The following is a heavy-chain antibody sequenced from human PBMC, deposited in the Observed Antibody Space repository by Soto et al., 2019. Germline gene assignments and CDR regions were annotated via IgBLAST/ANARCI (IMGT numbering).Heavy chain of an antibody. CDR3: AKEGSSRGGAFDI. CDR2: ISGSGGST. Sequence: EVQLLESGGGLVQPGGSLRLSCAASGFTFSSYDMSWVRQAPGKGLEWVSAISGSGGSTYYADYVKGRLTISRDNSKKTLYLQMKSLRAEDTAVYYCAKEGSSRGGAFDICGQGTMVTVSS. D-gene: IGHD6-13*01. V-gene: IGHV3-23*01. J-gene: IGHJ3*02. CDR1: GFTFSSYD.